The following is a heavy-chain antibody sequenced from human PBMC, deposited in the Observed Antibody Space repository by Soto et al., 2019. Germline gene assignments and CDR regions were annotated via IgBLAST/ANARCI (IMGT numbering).Heavy chain of an antibody. V-gene: IGHV4-59*01. CDR2: MYNTGST. Sequence: PSETLSLTCTVSGGSISGYYWSWIRQPPGKGLEWIGYMYNTGSTVYNPSFKSRVTISVDTSKSQLSLRLNSVTAADTAVYYFSRDLWGYCGTDCYPLDVWGQGTTVTVPS. CDR1: GGSISGYY. D-gene: IGHD2-21*02. J-gene: IGHJ6*02. CDR3: SRDLWGYCGTDCYPLDV.